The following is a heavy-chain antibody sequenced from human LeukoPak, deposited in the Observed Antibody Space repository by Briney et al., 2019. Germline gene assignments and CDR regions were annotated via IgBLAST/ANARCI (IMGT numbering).Heavy chain of an antibody. CDR2: IYHSGST. CDR1: GGSISSGGYY. J-gene: IGHJ4*02. D-gene: IGHD6-19*01. Sequence: PSETLSLTCTVSGGSISSGGYYWSWIRQPPGKGLEWIGYIYHSGSTYYNPSLKSRVTISVDRSKNQFSLKLSSVTAADTAVYYCARHRQWLASYDYWGQGTLVTVSS. CDR3: ARHRQWLASYDY. V-gene: IGHV4-30-2*01.